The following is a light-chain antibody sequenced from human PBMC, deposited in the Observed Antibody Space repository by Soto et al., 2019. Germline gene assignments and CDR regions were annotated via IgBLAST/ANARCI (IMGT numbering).Light chain of an antibody. CDR2: GSS. J-gene: IGKJ1*01. CDR1: QNVIAC. Sequence: DIVMTQSPATLSVSRGERARLSCRASQNVIACLNWYHQIPGDAPMLLNYGSSTMATGSRAMCSGSGCGTYFTLTISSLQSEYVAVYCCQQYNNWWTFGQGTKVDIK. CDR3: QQYNNWWT. V-gene: IGKV3-15*01.